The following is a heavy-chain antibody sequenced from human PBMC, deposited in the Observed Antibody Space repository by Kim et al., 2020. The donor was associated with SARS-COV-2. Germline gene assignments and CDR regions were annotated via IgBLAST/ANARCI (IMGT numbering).Heavy chain of an antibody. Sequence: SETLSLTCTVSGGSVSSGSYYWSWIRQPPGKGLEWIGYIYYSGSTNYNPSLKSRVTISVDTSKNQFSLKLSSVTAADTAVYYCARVSGYYIAEAAGYNWFDPWGQGTLVTVSS. V-gene: IGHV4-61*01. CDR1: GGSVSSGSYY. CDR2: IYYSGST. CDR3: ARVSGYYIAEAAGYNWFDP. J-gene: IGHJ5*02. D-gene: IGHD3-3*01.